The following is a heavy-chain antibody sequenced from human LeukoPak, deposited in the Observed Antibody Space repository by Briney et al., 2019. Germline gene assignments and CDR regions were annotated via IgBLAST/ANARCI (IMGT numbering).Heavy chain of an antibody. V-gene: IGHV3-23*01. CDR2: ISGSGGST. D-gene: IGHD1-26*01. J-gene: IGHJ4*02. Sequence: PGGSLRLSCAVSGFTFSTYDMSWVRQAPGKGLEWVSAISGSGGSTYYADTVKGRFTISRDNSKNTLYLQLKSLRAEDTAVYYCAKDSSSGTYFDYWVQGTLVSVSS. CDR3: AKDSSSGTYFDY. CDR1: GFTFSTYD.